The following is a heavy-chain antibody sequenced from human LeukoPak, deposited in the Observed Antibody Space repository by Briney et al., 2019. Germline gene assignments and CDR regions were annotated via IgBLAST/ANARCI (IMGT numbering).Heavy chain of an antibody. J-gene: IGHJ4*02. CDR1: GGSISSYY. CDR2: IYYSGST. V-gene: IGHV4-59*01. Sequence: WETLSLTCTVSGGSISSYYWSWIRQPPGMGLEWIGYIYYSGSTNYNPSLKSRVTISVDTSKNQFSLKLSSVTAADTAVYYCARVWSSSWSKEAPYYFDYWGQGTLVTVSS. CDR3: ARVWSSSWSKEAPYYFDY. D-gene: IGHD6-13*01.